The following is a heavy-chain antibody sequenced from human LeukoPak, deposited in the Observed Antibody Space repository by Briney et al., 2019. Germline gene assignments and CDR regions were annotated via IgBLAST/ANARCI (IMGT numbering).Heavy chain of an antibody. D-gene: IGHD6-19*01. Sequence: GGSLRLSCAASGFTFSKYWMLWVRQAPGKGLESVSRINTDGTVTTYADSVKGRFTVSRDNADNTMFLQMNSVRDEYTAVYYCATKQWLAPPPDSWGQGTPVTLSS. V-gene: IGHV3-74*01. CDR2: INTDGTVT. CDR3: ATKQWLAPPPDS. J-gene: IGHJ4*02. CDR1: GFTFSKYW.